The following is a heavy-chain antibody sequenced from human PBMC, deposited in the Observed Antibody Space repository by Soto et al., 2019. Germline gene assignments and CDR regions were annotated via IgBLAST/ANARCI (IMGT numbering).Heavy chain of an antibody. Sequence: GESLKISCKASGYNFTNYWITWVRQMPGKGLEWMGRIDPSDSYRKYSPSFQGHVSISVDKSIDIVYLQWSNLKASDTAMYYCARQVAEHALFYFQGFDVWGQGTSVTVSS. D-gene: IGHD2-15*01. J-gene: IGHJ6*02. CDR3: ARQVAEHALFYFQGFDV. CDR2: IDPSDSYR. CDR1: GYNFTNYW. V-gene: IGHV5-10-1*01.